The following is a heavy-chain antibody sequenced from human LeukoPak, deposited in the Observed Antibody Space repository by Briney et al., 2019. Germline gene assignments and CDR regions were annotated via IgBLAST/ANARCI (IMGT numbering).Heavy chain of an antibody. V-gene: IGHV3-21*01. D-gene: IGHD1-26*01. Sequence: PGKSLRLSCAASGFTFSNYRMNWVRQAPGKGLEWVSSISVTSSYIYYADSVKGRFTISRDNANSSLSLQMHSLRAEDTSVYYCAREDSGSYDPGSFDIWGQGTLVTVSS. J-gene: IGHJ3*02. CDR2: ISVTSSYI. CDR3: AREDSGSYDPGSFDI. CDR1: GFTFSNYR.